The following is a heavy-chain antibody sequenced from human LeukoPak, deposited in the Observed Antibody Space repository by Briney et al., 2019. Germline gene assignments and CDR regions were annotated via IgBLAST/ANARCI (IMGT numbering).Heavy chain of an antibody. D-gene: IGHD4-17*01. J-gene: IGHJ5*02. CDR3: ARDWDGALEPLLFDP. CDR1: GYTFTSYA. V-gene: IGHV1-3*01. CDR2: INAGNGNT. Sequence: GASVKVSCKASGYTFTSYAMHWVRQAPGQRLEWMGWINAGNGNTKYSQKLQGRVTITRDTSASTAYMELSSLRSEDTAVYYCARDWDGALEPLLFDPWGQGTLVTVSS.